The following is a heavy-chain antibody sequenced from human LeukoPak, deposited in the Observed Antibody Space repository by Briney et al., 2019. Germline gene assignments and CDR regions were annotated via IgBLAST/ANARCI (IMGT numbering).Heavy chain of an antibody. Sequence: SETLSPTCTVSGAPISGTTHYWGWIRQPPGKGLEWIGSVYHSGSTYYSPSLKRRATISVDTSKNQFSLKLSSVTAADTAVYYCARQDWGSGWFDPWGQGTLVTVSS. J-gene: IGHJ5*02. CDR3: ARQDWGSGWFDP. D-gene: IGHD7-27*01. CDR2: VYHSGST. V-gene: IGHV4-39*01. CDR1: GAPISGTTHY.